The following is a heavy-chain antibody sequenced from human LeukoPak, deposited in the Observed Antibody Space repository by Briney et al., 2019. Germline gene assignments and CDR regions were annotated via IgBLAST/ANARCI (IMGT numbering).Heavy chain of an antibody. Sequence: GGSLRLSCAASGFTFSDYYMSWIRQAPGKGLEWVSAISGSGGSTYYADSVKGRFTISRDNSKNTLYLQMNSLRAEDTAVYYCANARLGSSWYENFDYWGQGTLVTVSS. D-gene: IGHD6-13*01. V-gene: IGHV3-23*01. CDR3: ANARLGSSWYENFDY. CDR1: GFTFSDYY. J-gene: IGHJ4*02. CDR2: ISGSGGST.